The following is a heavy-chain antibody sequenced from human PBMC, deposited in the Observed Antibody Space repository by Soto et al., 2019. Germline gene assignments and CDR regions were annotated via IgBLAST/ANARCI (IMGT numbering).Heavy chain of an antibody. J-gene: IGHJ4*02. Sequence: QVQLVQSGAEVKKPGASVKVSCKASGYTFTSYGISWVRQAPGQGLEWMGWISAYNGNTNYAQKLQGRVTMTTDTSTSTAYMELRSLRSDDTAVYYCTRDAEMAVHPSLFDYWGQGTLVTVSS. V-gene: IGHV1-18*01. D-gene: IGHD1-1*01. CDR3: TRDAEMAVHPSLFDY. CDR2: ISAYNGNT. CDR1: GYTFTSYG.